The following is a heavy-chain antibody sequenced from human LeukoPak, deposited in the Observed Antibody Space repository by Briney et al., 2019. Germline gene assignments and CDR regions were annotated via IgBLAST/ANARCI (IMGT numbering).Heavy chain of an antibody. J-gene: IGHJ4*02. V-gene: IGHV4-31*03. CDR3: ARWAQYYYGSGSLQGSFDY. Sequence: SETLSLTCTVSGGSISSGGYYWSWIRQHPGKGLEWIGYIYYSGSTYYNPSLKSRVTISVDTSKNQFSLKLSSVTAADTAVYYCARWAQYYYGSGSLQGSFDYWGQGTLVTVSS. CDR1: GGSISSGGYY. CDR2: IYYSGST. D-gene: IGHD3-10*01.